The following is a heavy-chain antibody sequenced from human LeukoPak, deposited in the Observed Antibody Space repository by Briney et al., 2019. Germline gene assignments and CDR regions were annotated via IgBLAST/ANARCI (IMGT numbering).Heavy chain of an antibody. CDR2: IDHSGSI. CDR1: GYS. CDR3: AREAQYCSGGSCYGWFFQG. J-gene: IGHJ1*01. V-gene: IGHV4-34*01. D-gene: IGHD2-15*01. Sequence: SETLSLTCAVSGYSWSWIRQPPGKGLEWIAEIDHSGSINYNPSLKSRVTISVDTSKNQFSLKLDSVTAADTAVYYCAREAQYCSGGSCYGWFFQGWGQGTLVTVSS.